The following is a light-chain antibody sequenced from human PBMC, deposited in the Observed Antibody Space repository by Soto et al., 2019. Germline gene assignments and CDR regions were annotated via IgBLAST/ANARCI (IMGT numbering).Light chain of an antibody. V-gene: IGLV1-47*01. J-gene: IGLJ7*01. CDR3: AAWDDSLSGPV. CDR1: SSNIGSNY. Sequence: QSVLTQPPSASGTPRQRVTISCSGSSSNIGSNYVYWYQQLPGTAPKLLIYRNNQRPSGVPDRFSGSKSGTSASLAISGLRSEDEADYYCAAWDDSLSGPVFGGGTQLTVL. CDR2: RNN.